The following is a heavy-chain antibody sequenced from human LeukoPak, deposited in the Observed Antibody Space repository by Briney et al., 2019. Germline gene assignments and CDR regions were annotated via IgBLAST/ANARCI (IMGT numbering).Heavy chain of an antibody. CDR3: ARDTGDGYTPPNYYYYMDV. J-gene: IGHJ6*03. D-gene: IGHD5-24*01. Sequence: SQTLSPTCAISGDSVSSNSAAWNWIRQSPSRGLEWLGRTYYRSKWYNDYAVSVKSRITINPDTSKNQFSLQLNSVTPEDTAVYYCARDTGDGYTPPNYYYYMDVWGKGTTGTVSS. CDR2: TYYRSKWYN. V-gene: IGHV6-1*01. CDR1: GDSVSSNSAA.